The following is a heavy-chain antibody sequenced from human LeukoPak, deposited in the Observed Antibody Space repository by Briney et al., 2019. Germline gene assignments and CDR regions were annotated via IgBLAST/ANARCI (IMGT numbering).Heavy chain of an antibody. CDR3: ARSFFQWNYGSCLDS. D-gene: IGHD1-7*01. CDR1: GFTFDDYA. CDR2: IRSVSSYI. J-gene: IGHJ4*02. V-gene: IGHV3-21*01. Sequence: GGSLRLSCAASGFTFDDYAMHWVRQAPGKGLEWVSSIRSVSSYIYYADSVKGRFTISRDNAKNSLYLQMNSLRPEDTAVYSCARSFFQWNYGSCLDSWGQGTLVTVSS.